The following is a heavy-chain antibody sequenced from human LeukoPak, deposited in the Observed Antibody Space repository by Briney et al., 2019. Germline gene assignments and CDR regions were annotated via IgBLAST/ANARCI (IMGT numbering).Heavy chain of an antibody. CDR1: GFTFSSYG. CDR3: AKDWEIAATSLGDAFDY. CDR2: IQYGGSDK. J-gene: IGHJ4*02. V-gene: IGHV3-30*02. D-gene: IGHD6-13*01. Sequence: GRSLRLSCAASGFTFSSYGMHWVRQAPGKGLEWVAFIQYGGSDKDYADSVKGRFTISRDNSKDTLYLQMNSLRPEDTAVYYCAKDWEIAATSLGDAFDYWGQGTLATVSS.